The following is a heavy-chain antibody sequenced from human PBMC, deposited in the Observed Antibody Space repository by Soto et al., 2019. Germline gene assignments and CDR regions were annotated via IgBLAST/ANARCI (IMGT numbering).Heavy chain of an antibody. J-gene: IGHJ4*02. V-gene: IGHV4-34*01. D-gene: IGHD6-13*01. CDR3: ARADIAAAGRGVDY. CDR2: INHSGST. Sequence: SETLSLTCAVYGGSFSGYYWSWIRQPPGKGLEWIGEINHSGSTNYNPSLKSRVTISVDTSKNQFSLKLSSVTAADTAVYYCARADIAAAGRGVDYWGQGTXVTVSS. CDR1: GGSFSGYY.